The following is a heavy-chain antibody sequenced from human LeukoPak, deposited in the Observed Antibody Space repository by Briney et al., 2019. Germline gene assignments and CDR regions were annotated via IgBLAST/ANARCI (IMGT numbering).Heavy chain of an antibody. D-gene: IGHD3-10*01. J-gene: IGHJ4*02. Sequence: SVKVSCKASVGTFSSYAISWVRQAPGQGREWRGGIIPIFGTANYAQKFQGRVTITADESTRTAYMELSSLRSEDTAVYYCASLHQVRGVTVFDSWGQGTLVTVSS. V-gene: IGHV1-69*13. CDR2: IIPIFGTA. CDR1: VGTFSSYA. CDR3: ASLHQVRGVTVFDS.